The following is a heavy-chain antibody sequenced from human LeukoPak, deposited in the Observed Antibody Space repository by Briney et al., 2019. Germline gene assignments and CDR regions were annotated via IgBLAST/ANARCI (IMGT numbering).Heavy chain of an antibody. CDR3: ARASYSYDISGWVPFDY. Sequence: ASETLSLTRTVSGGSISSYYWSWIRQPPGKGLEWIGYIYYSGSTTYNPSLKSRVTISGDTSENQFSLRLSSVTAADTAVYYCARASYSYDISGWVPFDYWGQGTLVTVSS. J-gene: IGHJ4*02. V-gene: IGHV4-59*08. D-gene: IGHD3-22*01. CDR1: GGSISSYY. CDR2: IYYSGST.